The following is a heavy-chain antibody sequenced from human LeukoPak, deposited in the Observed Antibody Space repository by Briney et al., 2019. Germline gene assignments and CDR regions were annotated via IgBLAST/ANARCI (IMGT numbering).Heavy chain of an antibody. D-gene: IGHD3-10*01. J-gene: IGHJ3*02. V-gene: IGHV3-7*01. CDR3: ARERITMVRGVIGPDAFDI. CDR1: GFTFSNYW. CDR2: MKQDGSEK. Sequence: GGSLRLSCAASGFTFSNYWMSWVRQAPGKGLEWVANMKQDGSEKYYVDSVKGRFTISRDNAKNSLYLQMNSLRAEDTAVYYCARERITMVRGVIGPDAFDIWGQGTMVTVSS.